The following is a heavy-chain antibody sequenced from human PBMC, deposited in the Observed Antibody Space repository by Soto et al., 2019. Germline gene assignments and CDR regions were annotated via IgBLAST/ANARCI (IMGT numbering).Heavy chain of an antibody. CDR2: MFYSGLT. D-gene: IGHD2-15*01. Sequence: SETLSLTCSGSGYSVTSSDYYWAWIRQPPGKGLVWLGSMFYSGLTYYNPSLKSRVTLSVDTSKNQFSVRLNSVTAADTAVYYCAPLSVSLSGPYGIHVWGQGTTVTVSS. CDR1: GYSVTSSDYY. V-gene: IGHV4-39*01. CDR3: APLSVSLSGPYGIHV. J-gene: IGHJ6*02.